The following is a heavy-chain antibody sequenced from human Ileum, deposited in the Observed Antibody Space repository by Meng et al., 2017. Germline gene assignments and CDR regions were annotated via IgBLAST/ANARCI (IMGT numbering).Heavy chain of an antibody. V-gene: IGHV4-4*02. Sequence: QLQGSGPGLVEPSGPLSLTCVVPGDSISSSNWWNWVRQPPGKGLEWIGEIFHTGSTNYNPSLKSRVTISADKSKNQFSLNLSSVTAADTAVYYCATNKNKKIDYWGQGTLVTVSS. CDR3: ATNKNKKIDY. CDR1: GDSISSSNW. J-gene: IGHJ4*02. CDR2: IFHTGST. D-gene: IGHD2/OR15-2a*01.